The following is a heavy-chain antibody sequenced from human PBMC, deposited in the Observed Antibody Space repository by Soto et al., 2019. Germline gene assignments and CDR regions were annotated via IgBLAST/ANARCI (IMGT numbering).Heavy chain of an antibody. D-gene: IGHD3-22*01. CDR3: AREDRNDYDSSGYCH. CDR2: IHYSGST. Sequence: KTSETLSLTCTVSGGSIRSGRYYWSWIRQHPGKGLEWIGYIHYSGSTYYNPSLKSRLSISVDTSKNQFSLKLSSVTAADTAVYYCAREDRNDYDSSGYCHWGQGALVTVSS. V-gene: IGHV4-31*03. CDR1: GGSIRSGRYY. J-gene: IGHJ4*02.